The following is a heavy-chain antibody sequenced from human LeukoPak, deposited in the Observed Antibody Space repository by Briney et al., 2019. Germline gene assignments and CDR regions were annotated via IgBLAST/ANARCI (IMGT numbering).Heavy chain of an antibody. CDR2: FDPEDGET. CDR3: ATRSGIPYYFDY. Sequence: ASVKVSCKVSGYTLTELSMHWVRQAPGKGLEWMGGFDPEDGETIYAQKFQGRVTMTEDTSTDTACMELSSLRSEDTAVYYCATRSGIPYYFDYWGQGTLVTVSS. D-gene: IGHD2-21*01. V-gene: IGHV1-24*01. CDR1: GYTLTELS. J-gene: IGHJ4*02.